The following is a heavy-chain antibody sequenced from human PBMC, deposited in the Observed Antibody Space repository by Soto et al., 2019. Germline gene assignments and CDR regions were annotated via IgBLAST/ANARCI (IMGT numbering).Heavy chain of an antibody. CDR3: ARGGGVGVAGSAAFDM. CDR1: GYPVTAYY. CDR2: INPATGAA. V-gene: IGHV1-2*02. J-gene: IGHJ3*02. D-gene: IGHD3-3*01. Sequence: QLHLVQSGAVVKKPGASVTVSCSASGYPVTAYYMHWVRQAPGRGLEWVGGINPATGAAKYTQTFQGRVPMTRDTSTSTVFMELGGLTSEDTAVFYCARGGGVGVAGSAAFDMWGQGTLVTVSS.